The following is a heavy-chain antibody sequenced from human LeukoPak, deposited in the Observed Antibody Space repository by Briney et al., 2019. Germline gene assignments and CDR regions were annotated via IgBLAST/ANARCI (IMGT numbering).Heavy chain of an antibody. CDR3: ARAEGVGALSWRYYYYMDV. D-gene: IGHD1-26*01. J-gene: IGHJ6*03. V-gene: IGHV4-39*07. Sequence: SETLSLTCTVSGGSISSSTYYWGWIRQPPGKGLEWIGSIYHSGSTYYNPSLKSRVTISVDTSKNQFSLKLSSVTAADTAVYYCARAEGVGALSWRYYYYMDVWGKGTTVTVSS. CDR1: GGSISSSTYY. CDR2: IYHSGST.